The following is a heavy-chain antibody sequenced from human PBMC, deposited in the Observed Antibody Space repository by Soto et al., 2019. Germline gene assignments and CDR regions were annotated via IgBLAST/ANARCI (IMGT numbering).Heavy chain of an antibody. CDR1: GGTFSSYT. CDR3: AISLLRFGESTFFYI. Sequence: GAXVKVSCKASGGTFSSYTISWVRQAPGQGLEWMGRIIPILGIANYAQKFQGRVTITADKSTSTAYMELSSLRSEDTAVHYCAISLLRFGESTFFYIWGQGSMVTVSS. D-gene: IGHD3-10*01. J-gene: IGHJ3*02. CDR2: IIPILGIA. V-gene: IGHV1-69*02.